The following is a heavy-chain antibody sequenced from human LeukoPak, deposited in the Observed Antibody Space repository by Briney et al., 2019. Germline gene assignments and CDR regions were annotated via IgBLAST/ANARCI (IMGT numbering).Heavy chain of an antibody. D-gene: IGHD6-13*01. J-gene: IGHJ4*02. CDR2: ISSNGGST. CDR1: GFTFSSYA. Sequence: GGSLRLSCSASGFTFSSYAMHWVRQAPGKGLEYVSAISSNGGSTYYADSVKGRFTISRDNSKNTLYLQMSSLRAEDTAVYYCNSPVAAASFDYWGQGTLVTVSS. V-gene: IGHV3-64D*06. CDR3: NSPVAAASFDY.